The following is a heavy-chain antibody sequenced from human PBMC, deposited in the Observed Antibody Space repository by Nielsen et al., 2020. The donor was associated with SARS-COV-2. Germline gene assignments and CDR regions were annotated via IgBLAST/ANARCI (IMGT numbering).Heavy chain of an antibody. Sequence: SETLSLTCTVSGGSISSSSYYWSWIRQPPGKGLEWIGYIYHSGRTYYNPSLKSRVTISVDRSKNQFSLKLSSVTAADTAVYYCARGGRITFGGADDAFDIWGQGTMVTVSS. CDR2: IYHSGRT. V-gene: IGHV4-30-2*01. J-gene: IGHJ3*02. CDR1: GGSISSSSYY. D-gene: IGHD3-16*01. CDR3: ARGGRITFGGADDAFDI.